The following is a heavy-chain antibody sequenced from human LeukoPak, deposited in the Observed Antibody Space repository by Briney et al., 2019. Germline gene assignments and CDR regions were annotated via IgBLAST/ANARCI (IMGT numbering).Heavy chain of an antibody. Sequence: GGSLRLSCAASGFTFGSYAMHWVRQAPGKGLEWVAVVSYDGGNEYYADSVKGRFIISRDNSKNTLYLQMNSLRAEDTAVYYCAKRGSTVTKGTDYWGQGTLVTVSS. CDR2: VSYDGGNE. CDR1: GFTFGSYA. V-gene: IGHV3-30-3*02. J-gene: IGHJ4*01. CDR3: AKRGSTVTKGTDY. D-gene: IGHD4-17*01.